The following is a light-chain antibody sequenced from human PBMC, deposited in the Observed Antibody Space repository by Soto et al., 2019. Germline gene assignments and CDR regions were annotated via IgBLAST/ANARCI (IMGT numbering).Light chain of an antibody. CDR3: QQYGSSRP. CDR2: GAS. Sequence: GLSISPVTLSLTTGERATLSCRASQSVSSSYLAWYQQKPGQAPRLLIYGASSRATGIPDRFSGSGSGTDFTLTISRLEPEDFAVYSCQQYGSSRPFGQVTKVDI. CDR1: QSVSSSY. V-gene: IGKV3-20*01. J-gene: IGKJ1*01.